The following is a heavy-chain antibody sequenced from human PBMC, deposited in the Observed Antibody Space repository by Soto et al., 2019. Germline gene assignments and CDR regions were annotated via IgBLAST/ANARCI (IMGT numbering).Heavy chain of an antibody. D-gene: IGHD2-21*02. J-gene: IGHJ5*02. CDR1: GFNFSNHW. CDR3: ARESGDWPLNWFDP. V-gene: IGHV3-74*01. Sequence: PGGSLRLSCAASGFNFSNHWLLWVRQRPAEGLVWVSRITSDGKSEAYAESVKGRFAISRDNAKNTLYLQMNGLTAEDTAVYYCARESGDWPLNWFDPWGQGTLVTVSS. CDR2: ITSDGKSE.